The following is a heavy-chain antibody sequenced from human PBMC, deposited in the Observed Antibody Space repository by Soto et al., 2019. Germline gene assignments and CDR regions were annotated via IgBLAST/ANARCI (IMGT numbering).Heavy chain of an antibody. J-gene: IGHJ4*02. CDR3: ASGLGTLTTLTLFDY. CDR1: GFTFSDYY. V-gene: IGHV3-11*06. D-gene: IGHD4-17*01. Sequence: VGSLRLSCTVSGFTFSDYYMSWVRQAPGEGLEWLSFISGSGDHTDHAESVKGRFTISSDNAKNSLYLEMHSLRAEDTAVYYCASGLGTLTTLTLFDYWGQGTLVTVSS. CDR2: ISGSGDHT.